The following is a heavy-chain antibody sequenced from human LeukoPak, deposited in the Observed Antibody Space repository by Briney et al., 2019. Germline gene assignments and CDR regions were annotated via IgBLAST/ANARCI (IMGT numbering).Heavy chain of an antibody. CDR2: IYYSGST. J-gene: IGHJ5*02. D-gene: IGHD2-15*01. CDR1: GGSTSSSSYY. V-gene: IGHV4-39*07. Sequence: SETLSLTCTVSGGSTSSSSYYWGWIRQPPGKGLEWIGSIYYSGSTYYNPSLKSRVTISVDTSKNQFSLKLSSVTAADTAVYYCARDTLWFDPWGQGTLVTVSS. CDR3: ARDTLWFDP.